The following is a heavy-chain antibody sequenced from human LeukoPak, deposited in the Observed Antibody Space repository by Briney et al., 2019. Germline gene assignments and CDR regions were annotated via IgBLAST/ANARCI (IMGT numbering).Heavy chain of an antibody. J-gene: IGHJ4*02. CDR2: ISYDGSNK. Sequence: GRSLRLSCAASGFTFSSYGMHWVRQPPGKGLEWVAVISYDGSNKYYADSVKGRFTISRDNSKNTLYLQMNSLRAEDTAVYYCATDLTGPEDYWGQGTLVTVSS. CDR3: ATDLTGPEDY. V-gene: IGHV3-30*03. CDR1: GFTFSSYG.